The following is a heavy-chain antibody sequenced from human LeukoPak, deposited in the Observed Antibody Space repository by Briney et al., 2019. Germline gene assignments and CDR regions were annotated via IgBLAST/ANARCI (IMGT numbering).Heavy chain of an antibody. D-gene: IGHD3-22*01. Sequence: SETLSLTCAVSGGSISTYHWSWIRQPPGKGLEWIGYIYYTGSTNYNPALKSRVTISVDTSKNQFSLKLRSVTAADTAVYYCARTTYYSDSSALDYWGQGTLVTVSS. CDR1: GGSISTYH. CDR3: ARTTYYSDSSALDY. J-gene: IGHJ4*02. CDR2: IYYTGST. V-gene: IGHV4-59*01.